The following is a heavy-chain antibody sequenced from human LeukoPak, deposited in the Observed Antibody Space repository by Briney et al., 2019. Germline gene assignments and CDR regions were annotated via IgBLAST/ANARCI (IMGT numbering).Heavy chain of an antibody. Sequence: GASMKVSCKASGGTFSSYDISWVRQAPGQGLEWMGGITPIFGTAKYAQKFQGRVTITAVESMSTAYMELSSLRSEDTAVYYCARGWLAETTVVTPYNYWGQGTLVTVSS. D-gene: IGHD4-23*01. CDR2: ITPIFGTA. CDR3: ARGWLAETTVVTPYNY. J-gene: IGHJ4*02. CDR1: GGTFSSYD. V-gene: IGHV1-69*13.